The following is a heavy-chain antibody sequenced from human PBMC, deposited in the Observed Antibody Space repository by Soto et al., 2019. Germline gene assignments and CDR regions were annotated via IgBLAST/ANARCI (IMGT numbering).Heavy chain of an antibody. Sequence: QVQLVQSGAEVKKPGSSVKVSCKASGGTFGTNAISWVRQAPGQGLEWMGNIIPLFGVTTYAQKFQGRVTITADTSTSTAYMEVRSLRSEDTAFYFCALETGTTALDSWGQGTLVSVSS. J-gene: IGHJ4*02. D-gene: IGHD1-1*01. CDR2: IIPLFGVT. CDR3: ALETGTTALDS. CDR1: GGTFGTNA. V-gene: IGHV1-69*09.